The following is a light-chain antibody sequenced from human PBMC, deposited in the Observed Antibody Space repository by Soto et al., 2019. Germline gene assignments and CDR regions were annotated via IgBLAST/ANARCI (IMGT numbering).Light chain of an antibody. V-gene: IGLV2-14*01. Sequence: QSALTQPASVSGSPGQSITISCTGTGSGVGGYNYVSWYQQHPGKAPKLMIYEVSNRPSGVSNRFSGSKSGNTASLTISGLQAEDEADYYCSSYTSSSSLKWVFGGGTKLTVL. J-gene: IGLJ3*02. CDR3: SSYTSSSSLKWV. CDR2: EVS. CDR1: GSGVGGYNY.